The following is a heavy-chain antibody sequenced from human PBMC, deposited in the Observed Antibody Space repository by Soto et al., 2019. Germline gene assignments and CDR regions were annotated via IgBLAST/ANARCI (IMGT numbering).Heavy chain of an antibody. D-gene: IGHD5-18*01. CDR3: AHGYSYAHYFVS. J-gene: IGHJ4*02. CDR2: IYLDDDK. V-gene: IGHV2-5*02. CDR1: GFSLSTNAVG. Sequence: QITLKESGPTLVKPTQTLTLTCTFSGFSLSTNAVGVGWIRQPPGKALEWLALIYLDDDKRYSPSLKSRLTITKDTSKKQVVFTMTNMDPLDTATYYCAHGYSYAHYFVSWGQGTLVTVSS.